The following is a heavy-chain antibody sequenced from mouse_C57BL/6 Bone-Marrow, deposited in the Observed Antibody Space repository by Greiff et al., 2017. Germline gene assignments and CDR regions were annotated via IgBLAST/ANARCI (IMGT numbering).Heavy chain of an antibody. V-gene: IGHV2-2*01. J-gene: IGHJ4*01. Sequence: VKLVESGPGLVQPSQSLSITCTVSGFSLTSYGVHWVRQSPGKGLEWLGVIWSGGSTDYNAAFISRLSISKDNSKSQVFFKMNSLQADDPAIYYCARTPHYYGSRGYAMDYWGQGTSVTVSS. CDR3: ARTPHYYGSRGYAMDY. D-gene: IGHD1-1*01. CDR1: GFSLTSYG. CDR2: IWSGGST.